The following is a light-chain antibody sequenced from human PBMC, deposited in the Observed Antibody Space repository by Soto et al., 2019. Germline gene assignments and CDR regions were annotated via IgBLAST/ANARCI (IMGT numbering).Light chain of an antibody. J-gene: IGKJ3*01. CDR1: QSVSSY. Sequence: EIVLTQSPATLSLSPGERATLSCRASQSVSSYFAWYQQKPGQAPRLLIYDASNRATGIPARFSGSGSGTDFTLTISSLEPEDFAVYYWQQRSNWPGTFGPGTKVDIK. V-gene: IGKV3-11*01. CDR3: QQRSNWPGT. CDR2: DAS.